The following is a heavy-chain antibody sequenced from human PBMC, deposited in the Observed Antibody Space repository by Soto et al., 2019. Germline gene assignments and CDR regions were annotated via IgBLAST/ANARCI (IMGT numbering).Heavy chain of an antibody. D-gene: IGHD2-15*01. CDR1: GYTFTTYA. CDR3: ARGRYCSGGTCYGMAV. Sequence: QVQLVQSGAEEKKPGASVKVSCKASGYTFTTYAIHWVRQAPGQRLEWMGWINAGNGNTRYSQKFQGRVTITRDTSASTAYMELSSLRSEDTAVYYCARGRYCSGGTCYGMAVWGQGTTVTVSS. CDR2: INAGNGNT. J-gene: IGHJ6*02. V-gene: IGHV1-3*05.